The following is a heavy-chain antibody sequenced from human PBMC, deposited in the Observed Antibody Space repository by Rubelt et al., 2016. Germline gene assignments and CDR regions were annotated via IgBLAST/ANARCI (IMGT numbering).Heavy chain of an antibody. Sequence: QVQLVQSGTEVKKPGASVKVSCKASGYTFTSYAMHWVRQAPGQRLEWMGWNNAGNGNTKYSQKFQGRVTITRDTSASTAYMELSSLRSEDTAVYYCARGLGLGYSSSWFNWFDPWGQGTLVTVSP. CDR1: GYTFTSYA. V-gene: IGHV1-3*01. CDR2: NNAGNGNT. D-gene: IGHD6-13*01. J-gene: IGHJ5*02. CDR3: ARGLGLGYSSSWFNWFDP.